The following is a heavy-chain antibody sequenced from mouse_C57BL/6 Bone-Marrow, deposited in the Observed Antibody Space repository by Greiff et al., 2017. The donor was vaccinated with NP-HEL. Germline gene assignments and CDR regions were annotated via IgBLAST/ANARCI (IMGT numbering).Heavy chain of an antibody. V-gene: IGHV1-81*01. J-gene: IGHJ4*01. CDR1: GYTFTSYG. CDR3: ARSHYDALDY. D-gene: IGHD1-1*02. Sequence: QVQLQQSGAELARPGASVKLSCKASGYTFTSYGISWVKQRTGQGLEWIGEIYPRSGNTYYNEKFKGKATLTADKSSSTAYMELRSLTSEDSAVYFCARSHYDALDYWGQGTSVTVSS. CDR2: IYPRSGNT.